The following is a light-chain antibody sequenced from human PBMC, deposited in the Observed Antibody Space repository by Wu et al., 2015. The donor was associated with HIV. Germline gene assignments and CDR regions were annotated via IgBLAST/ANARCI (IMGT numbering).Light chain of an antibody. J-gene: IGKJ1*01. CDR2: GAS. CDR3: QQYNNWAT. V-gene: IGKV3-15*01. Sequence: EIVMTQSPATLSVSPGERATLSCRASQSVSNNLAWYQQKPGQAPRLLIYGASTRATGIPARFSGSGPGTEFTLTISSLQSEDFAVYYCQQYNNWATFGQGTKVDIK. CDR1: QSVSNN.